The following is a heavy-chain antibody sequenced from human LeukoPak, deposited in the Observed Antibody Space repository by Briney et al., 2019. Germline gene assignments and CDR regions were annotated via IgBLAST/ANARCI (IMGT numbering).Heavy chain of an antibody. J-gene: IGHJ1*01. CDR1: GFTFSSYA. D-gene: IGHD2-15*01. CDR3: ARDASSGGLTAP. CDR2: IRNSGSTI. V-gene: IGHV3-48*03. Sequence: QPGGSLRLSCAASGFTFSSYAMNWVRQAPGKGLEWVSYIRNSGSTIHYADSVKGRFTISRDNAKNALYLQMNSLRAEDTAIYYCARDASSGGLTAPWGQGTLVTVSS.